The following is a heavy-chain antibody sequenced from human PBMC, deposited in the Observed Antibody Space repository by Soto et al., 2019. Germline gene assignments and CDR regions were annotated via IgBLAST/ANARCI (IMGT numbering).Heavy chain of an antibody. D-gene: IGHD3-22*01. CDR1: GFTFSSYG. J-gene: IGHJ3*02. Sequence: SLRLSCAASGFTFSSYGMHWVRQAPGKGLEWVAVIWYDGSNKYYADSVKGRFTISRDNSKNTLYLQMNSLRAEDTAVYYCAREADSSVHDAFDIWGQGTMVTVSS. V-gene: IGHV3-33*01. CDR3: AREADSSVHDAFDI. CDR2: IWYDGSNK.